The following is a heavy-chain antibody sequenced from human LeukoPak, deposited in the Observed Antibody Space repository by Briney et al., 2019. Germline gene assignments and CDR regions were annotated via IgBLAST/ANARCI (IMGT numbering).Heavy chain of an antibody. CDR1: GYTFTSYG. V-gene: IGHV1-18*04. CDR3: ASGDYGDYVFDY. J-gene: IGHJ4*02. D-gene: IGHD4-17*01. Sequence: ASVKVSCKASGYTFTSYGINWVRQAPVQGLEWMGWLSAYNGNTNYAQKLQGRVTMTTDTSTSTAYMELRSLRSDDTAVYYCASGDYGDYVFDYWGQGTLVTVSS. CDR2: LSAYNGNT.